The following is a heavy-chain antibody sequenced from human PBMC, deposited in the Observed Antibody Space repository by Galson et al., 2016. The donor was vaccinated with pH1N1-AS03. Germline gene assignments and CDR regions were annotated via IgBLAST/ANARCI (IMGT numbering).Heavy chain of an antibody. J-gene: IGHJ3*02. CDR2: IYYTAGT. Sequence: WGWIRQPPGQGLEWIGSIYYTAGTYYNPSLKSRVTMSVDTSNNQFSLRVSSVTAADTAVYYCARHRGFDKNDAFDMWGQRTMVIVSS. CDR3: ARHRGFDKNDAFDM. V-gene: IGHV4-39*07. D-gene: IGHD3-10*01.